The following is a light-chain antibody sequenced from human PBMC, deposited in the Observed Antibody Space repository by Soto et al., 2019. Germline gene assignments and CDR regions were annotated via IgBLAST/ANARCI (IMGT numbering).Light chain of an antibody. J-gene: IGKJ2*03. CDR1: LSLVNSDGNSY. V-gene: IGKV2-30*01. CDR3: MQGRYWPS. Sequence: DVAMTQSPLSLSVTLGQPASISCTSSLSLVNSDGNSYLNWFHQRAGQSPRRLLYKASNRDSGVPDRFSGSGSGTDFALKISRVEAEDVGIYCCMQGRYWPSFGQGTRLEI. CDR2: KAS.